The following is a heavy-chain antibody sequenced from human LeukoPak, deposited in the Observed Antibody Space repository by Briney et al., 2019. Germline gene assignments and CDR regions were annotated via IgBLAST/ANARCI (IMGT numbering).Heavy chain of an antibody. D-gene: IGHD4-17*01. CDR3: AKKVDNGDYEDY. J-gene: IGHJ4*02. CDR1: GFTFSSYA. V-gene: IGHV3-23*01. CDR2: ISGSGGST. Sequence: PGGSLRLSCAASGFTFSSYAMSWVRQAPGKGLEWVSAISGSGGSTYSADSVKGRFTISRDNSKNTLYLQMNSLRAEDTAVYYCAKKVDNGDYEDYWGQGTLVTVSS.